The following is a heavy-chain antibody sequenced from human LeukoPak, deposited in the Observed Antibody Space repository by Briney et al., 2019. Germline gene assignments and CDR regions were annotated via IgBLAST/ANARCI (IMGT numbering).Heavy chain of an antibody. J-gene: IGHJ4*02. CDR1: GFTFSRYW. V-gene: IGHV3-7*01. Sequence: GGSLRLSCAASGFTFSRYWMSWVRQAPGKGLEWVANIKQDGSEKYYVDSVKGRFTISRDNAKNSLYLQMNSLRAEDTAVYYCARDSITMVRGVPGYWGQGTLVTVSS. CDR3: ARDSITMVRGVPGY. D-gene: IGHD3-10*01. CDR2: IKQDGSEK.